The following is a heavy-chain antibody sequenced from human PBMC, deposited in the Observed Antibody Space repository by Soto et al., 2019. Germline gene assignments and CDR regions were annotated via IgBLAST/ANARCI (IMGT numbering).Heavy chain of an antibody. J-gene: IGHJ4*02. CDR1: GGSISSYY. Sequence: QVQLQESGPGLVKPSETLSLTCTVSGGSISSYYWSWIRQPPGKGLEWIGYIYYSGSTNYNPSLKSRVTISVDPSKNQFSLKLSSVTAADTAVYYCARAPTYSSSWYYFDYWGQGTLVTVSS. CDR3: ARAPTYSSSWYYFDY. V-gene: IGHV4-59*01. CDR2: IYYSGST. D-gene: IGHD6-13*01.